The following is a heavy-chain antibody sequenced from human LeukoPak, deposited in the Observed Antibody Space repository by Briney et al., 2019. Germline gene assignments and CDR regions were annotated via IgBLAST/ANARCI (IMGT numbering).Heavy chain of an antibody. Sequence: SETLSLTCAVYGGSFSGYYWSWIRQPPGKGVEWIGEINHSGSTNYNPSLKSRVTISVDTSKNHFSLKLSSVTAADTAVYYCARVDSTYGYAGGNYFDSWGQGTLVTVSS. V-gene: IGHV4-34*01. J-gene: IGHJ4*02. CDR1: GGSFSGYY. CDR2: INHSGST. D-gene: IGHD5-18*01. CDR3: ARVDSTYGYAGGNYFDS.